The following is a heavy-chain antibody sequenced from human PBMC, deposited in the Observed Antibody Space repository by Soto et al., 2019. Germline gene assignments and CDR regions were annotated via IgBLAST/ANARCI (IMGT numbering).Heavy chain of an antibody. CDR3: VRDSIAATRIDY. CDR2: IIPIFGRT. CDR1: GGTFNRYT. D-gene: IGHD6-13*01. Sequence: QVQLVQSGAEVKKPGSSVKVSCKSSGGTFNRYTLSWVRQAPGQGRAWMGEIIPIFGRTNYVQKFQGRVTITADESTHTAYMELRSLTSDDTALYFCVRDSIAATRIDYWGQGTLVTVSP. V-gene: IGHV1-69*12. J-gene: IGHJ4*02.